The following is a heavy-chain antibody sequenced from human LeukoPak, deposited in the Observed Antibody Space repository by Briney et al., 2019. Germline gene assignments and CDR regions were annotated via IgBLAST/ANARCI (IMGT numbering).Heavy chain of an antibody. V-gene: IGHV3-15*01. CDR1: GFTLSNAW. CDR3: AKGSGEVWGYYYYMDV. J-gene: IGHJ6*03. CDR2: IKGKANGETR. D-gene: IGHD2-15*01. Sequence: GGSLRLSCAASGFTLSNAWMNWVRQAPSKGLEWVGLIKGKANGETRDYAAPVKSRFTISRDDSDNTLYLQMNSLKSEDTGVYYCAKGSGEVWGYYYYMDVWGKGTTVTISS.